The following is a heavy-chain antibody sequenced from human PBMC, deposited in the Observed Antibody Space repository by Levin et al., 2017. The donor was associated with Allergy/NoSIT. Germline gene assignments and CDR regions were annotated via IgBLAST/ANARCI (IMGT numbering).Heavy chain of an antibody. CDR3: ARSAGGGYAGRFDP. J-gene: IGHJ5*02. Sequence: SETLSLTCAVYGGSFSGYYWSWIRQPPGKGLEWIGEINHSGSTNYNPSLKSRVTISVDTSKNQFSLKLSSVTAADTAVYYCARSAGGGYAGRFDPWGQGTLVTVSS. V-gene: IGHV4-34*01. D-gene: IGHD5-12*01. CDR2: INHSGST. CDR1: GGSFSGYY.